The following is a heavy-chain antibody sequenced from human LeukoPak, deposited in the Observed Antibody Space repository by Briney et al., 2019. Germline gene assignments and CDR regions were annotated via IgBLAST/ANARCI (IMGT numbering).Heavy chain of an antibody. V-gene: IGHV4-30-4*01. Sequence: SETLSLTCTVSGGSISSGDYYWSWIRQPPGKGLEWIGYIYYSGSTYYNPSLKSRVTISVDTSKNQFSLKLSSETAADTAVYYCARGSSGIATDYWGQGTLVTVSS. D-gene: IGHD3-22*01. CDR2: IYYSGST. CDR1: GGSISSGDYY. J-gene: IGHJ4*02. CDR3: ARGSSGIATDY.